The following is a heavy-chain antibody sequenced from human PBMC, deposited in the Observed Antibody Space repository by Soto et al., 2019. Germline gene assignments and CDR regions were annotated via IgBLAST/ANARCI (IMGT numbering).Heavy chain of an antibody. CDR3: ARGRYGDY. J-gene: IGHJ4*02. D-gene: IGHD1-1*01. V-gene: IGHV1-18*01. CDR2: ISAHNGNT. CDR1: GYTFTSYG. Sequence: QVHLVQSGAEVKKPGASVKVSCKASGYTFTSYGITWVRQAPGQGLEWMGWISAHNGNTDYAQKLQGRVIVTRDTSTSTASIELRSLRADATAVYYCARGRYGDYWGQGALVTVSS.